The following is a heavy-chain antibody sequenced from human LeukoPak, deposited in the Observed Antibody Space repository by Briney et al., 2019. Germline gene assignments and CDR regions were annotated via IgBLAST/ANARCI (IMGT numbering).Heavy chain of an antibody. CDR3: ARDPVFRWFDP. CDR1: GGSISSSTYY. D-gene: IGHD3-10*01. Sequence: SETLSLTCTVSGGSISSSTYYWGWIRQPPGKGLEWIGSIYYSGNTYYNQSLKSRVTISLDTSKNQFSLQLNSVTAADTAVYYCARDPVFRWFDPWGQGTLVTVSS. V-gene: IGHV4-39*07. CDR2: IYYSGNT. J-gene: IGHJ5*02.